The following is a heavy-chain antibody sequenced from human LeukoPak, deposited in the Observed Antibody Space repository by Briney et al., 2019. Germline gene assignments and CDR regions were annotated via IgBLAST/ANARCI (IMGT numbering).Heavy chain of an antibody. D-gene: IGHD3-3*01. Sequence: ASVKVSCKASGYTFTSYAMNWVRQAPGQGLEWMGWINTNTGNPTYAQGFTGRFVFSLDTSVSTAYLQISGLKAEDTAVYYCARDYNYDFWSGYTDAFDIWGQGTMVTVSS. V-gene: IGHV7-4-1*02. J-gene: IGHJ3*02. CDR1: GYTFTSYA. CDR2: INTNTGNP. CDR3: ARDYNYDFWSGYTDAFDI.